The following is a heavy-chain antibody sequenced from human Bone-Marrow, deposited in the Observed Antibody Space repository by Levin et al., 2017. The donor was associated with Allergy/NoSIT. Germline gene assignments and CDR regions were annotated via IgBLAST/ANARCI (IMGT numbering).Heavy chain of an antibody. CDR1: GFTFSSYS. V-gene: IGHV3-21*01. Sequence: GGSLRLSCAASGFTFSSYSMNWVRQAPGKGLEWVSSISSSSSYIYYADSVKGRFTISRDNAKNSLYLQMNSLRAEDTAVYYCARDLVSGWVFDYWGQGTLVTVSS. CDR2: ISSSSSYI. J-gene: IGHJ4*02. D-gene: IGHD6-19*01. CDR3: ARDLVSGWVFDY.